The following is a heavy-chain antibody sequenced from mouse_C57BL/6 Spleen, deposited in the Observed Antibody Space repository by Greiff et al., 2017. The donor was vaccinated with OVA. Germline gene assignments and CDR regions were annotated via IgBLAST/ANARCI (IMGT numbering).Heavy chain of an antibody. Sequence: DVKLVESEGGLVQPGSSMKLSCTASGFTFSDYYMAWVRQVPEKGLEWVANINYDGSSTYYLDSLKSRFIISRDNAKNILYLQMSSLKSEDTATYYCAREGGLRRYFDYWGQGTTLTVSS. CDR1: GFTFSDYY. CDR2: INYDGSST. V-gene: IGHV5-16*01. J-gene: IGHJ2*01. CDR3: AREGGLRRYFDY. D-gene: IGHD2-4*01.